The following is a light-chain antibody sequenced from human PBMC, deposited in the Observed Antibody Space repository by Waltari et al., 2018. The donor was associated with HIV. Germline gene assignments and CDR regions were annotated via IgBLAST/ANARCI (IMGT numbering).Light chain of an antibody. Sequence: QSELTQPTSPSGTPGQQVTTPCPGSSSNIGSDTVNWYQQLPGTAPKLLIYANLQRPSGVPDRFSGSQSDTSASLAIGGLQSEDEADYYCATWDASLSGPVFGGGTKLTVL. V-gene: IGLV1-44*01. CDR2: ANL. CDR3: ATWDASLSGPV. CDR1: SSNIGSDT. J-gene: IGLJ2*01.